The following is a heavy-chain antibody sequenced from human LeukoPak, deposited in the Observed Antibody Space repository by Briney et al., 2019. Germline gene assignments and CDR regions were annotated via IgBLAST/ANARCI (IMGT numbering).Heavy chain of an antibody. Sequence: ASVKVSCKASGYTFNGYYMHWVRQAPGQGLEWVGWVHPKSGGTNHAQKFQGRVTTTTDTSISTVYLELSSLRSDDTAVYYCARDPGAAGLFDYWGLGTLVTVSS. V-gene: IGHV1-2*02. CDR1: GYTFNGYY. CDR2: VHPKSGGT. J-gene: IGHJ4*02. CDR3: ARDPGAAGLFDY. D-gene: IGHD6-13*01.